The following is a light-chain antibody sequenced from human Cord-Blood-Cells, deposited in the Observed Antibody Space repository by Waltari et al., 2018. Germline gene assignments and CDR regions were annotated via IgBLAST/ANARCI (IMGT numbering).Light chain of an antibody. CDR3: SSYTSSSTYV. CDR2: EVS. Sequence: QSALTQPPSVSGSPGQSVTISCTGTSSDVGSYNRVSWYQQPPGTAPKLMIYEVSNRPSGVPDRFSGSKSCNTASLTISGLQAEDEADYYCSSYTSSSTYVFGTGTKVTVL. J-gene: IGLJ1*01. V-gene: IGLV2-18*02. CDR1: SSDVGSYNR.